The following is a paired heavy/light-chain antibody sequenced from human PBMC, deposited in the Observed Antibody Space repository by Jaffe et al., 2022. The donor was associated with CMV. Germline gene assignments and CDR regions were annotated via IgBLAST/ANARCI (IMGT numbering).Light chain of an antibody. CDR2: GAS. CDR1: QSFSSN. V-gene: IGKV3-20*01. Sequence: EIVLTQSPGTLSLSPGERATLSCRASQSFSSNLAWYQQKPGQAPRLLIYGASSRATGIPDRFSGSGSGTDFTLTISRLEPEDFAVYYCQQYGSSPPYTFGQGTKLEIK. CDR3: QQYGSSPPYT. J-gene: IGKJ2*01.
Heavy chain of an antibody. CDR2: IFPGDSDT. CDR3: ARRGDYGDY. V-gene: IGHV5-51*01. Sequence: EVQLVQSGAEIKKPGESLRISCKGSGYSFTSYWIAWVRQMPGKGLEWMGIIFPGDSDTKYSPSFQGQVTFSADKSIRTAYLQWSSLKASDTAMYYCARRGDYGDYWGQGTLVTVSS. J-gene: IGHJ4*02. CDR1: GYSFTSYW.